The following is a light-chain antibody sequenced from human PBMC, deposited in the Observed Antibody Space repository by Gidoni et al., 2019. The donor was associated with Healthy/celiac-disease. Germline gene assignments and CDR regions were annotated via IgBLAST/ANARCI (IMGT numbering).Light chain of an antibody. Sequence: DTQMTQSPSTLSASVGDRVTITCRASQSISSWLSWYQQKPGKAPKLLIYTASSLESGVPSRFSGSGSGTEFTLTISSLQPDDFATYYCQQCNSYPCTFGQGTKLEIK. CDR2: TAS. J-gene: IGKJ2*02. CDR3: QQCNSYPCT. V-gene: IGKV1-5*03. CDR1: QSISSW.